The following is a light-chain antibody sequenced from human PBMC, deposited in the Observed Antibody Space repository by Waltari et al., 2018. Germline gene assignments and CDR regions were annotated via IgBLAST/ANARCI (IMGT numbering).Light chain of an antibody. CDR3: QQANSFPPT. J-gene: IGKJ4*02. Sequence: DIQMTQSPSSVSASVGDKVTITCRASQNINSWLAWYQQKPGKAPKLLIYTASTLQSGVPLRFGGSGSGTDLTLTITSLQPEDFATYFCQQANSFPPTFGGGTKVDFK. CDR1: QNINSW. CDR2: TAS. V-gene: IGKV1-12*01.